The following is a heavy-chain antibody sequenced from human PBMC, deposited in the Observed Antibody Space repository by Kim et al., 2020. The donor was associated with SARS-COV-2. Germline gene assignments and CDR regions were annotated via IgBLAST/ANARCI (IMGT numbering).Heavy chain of an antibody. Sequence: GGSLRLSCAASGFTFSSYAMHWVRQAPGKGLEWVAVISYDGSNKYYADSVKGRFTISRDNSKNTLYLQMNSLRAEDTAVYYCARDPRDIVVVPAAIRYSHYYYGMDVWGQGTTVTVSS. CDR3: ARDPRDIVVVPAAIRYSHYYYGMDV. J-gene: IGHJ6*02. V-gene: IGHV3-30-3*01. D-gene: IGHD2-2*02. CDR1: GFTFSSYA. CDR2: ISYDGSNK.